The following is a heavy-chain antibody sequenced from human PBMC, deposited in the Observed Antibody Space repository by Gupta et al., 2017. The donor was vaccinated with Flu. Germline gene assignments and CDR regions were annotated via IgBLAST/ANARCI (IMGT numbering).Heavy chain of an antibody. CDR3: ARGTDYDYGDYAAY. CDR1: GFTFSDYT. J-gene: IGHJ4*02. CDR2: ISSSSSYI. D-gene: IGHD4-17*01. Sequence: EVQLVESAGGLVKPGGSLRPSCAASGFTFSDYTMNWVRQAPGKGLEWVSSISSSSSYIYYADSVKGRFTISRDNAKNSLYLQMNSLRAEDTAVYYCARGTDYDYGDYAAYWGQGTLVTVSS. V-gene: IGHV3-21*02.